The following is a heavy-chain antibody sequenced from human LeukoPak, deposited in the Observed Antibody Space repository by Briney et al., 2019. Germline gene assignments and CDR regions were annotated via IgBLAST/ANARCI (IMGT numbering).Heavy chain of an antibody. CDR1: GFTFSSYA. J-gene: IGHJ4*02. Sequence: GGSLRLSCAASGFTFSSYAMNWVRQAPGKGLEWVSSISSSSSYIYYADSVKGRFTISRDNAKNSLYLQMNSLRAEDTAVYYCARDRVGATHDYWGQGTLVTASS. CDR2: ISSSSSYI. D-gene: IGHD1-26*01. CDR3: ARDRVGATHDY. V-gene: IGHV3-21*01.